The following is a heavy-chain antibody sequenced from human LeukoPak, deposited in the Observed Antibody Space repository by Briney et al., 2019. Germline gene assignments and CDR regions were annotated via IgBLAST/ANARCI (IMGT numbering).Heavy chain of an antibody. CDR1: GFTFTSYG. CDR2: VSYDGTSI. D-gene: IGHD7-27*01. CDR3: AKAQHPPHELGNFYFDY. Sequence: GGSLRLSCAASGFTFTSYGMHWVRQAPGKGLEWVAVVSYDGTSIYYADSVKGRFTISRDNSKNTLYLQMSSLIREDTAVYYCAKAQHPPHELGNFYFDYCGQGILVTVSS. J-gene: IGHJ4*02. V-gene: IGHV3-30*18.